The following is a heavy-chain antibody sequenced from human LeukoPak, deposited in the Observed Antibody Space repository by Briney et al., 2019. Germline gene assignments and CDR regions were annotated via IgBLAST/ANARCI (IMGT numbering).Heavy chain of an antibody. CDR3: ARDRRKQLWLDY. CDR1: GYTSTGYY. CDR2: INPNSGGT. J-gene: IGHJ4*02. Sequence: ASVKASCKPSGYTSTGYYMHWVRQAPRHGLEWMGWINPNSGGTNYAQTFQGRVTMTRDTSLSTAYMELSRLRSDHTAVYYCARDRRKQLWLDYWGQGTLVTVSS. D-gene: IGHD5-18*01. V-gene: IGHV1-2*02.